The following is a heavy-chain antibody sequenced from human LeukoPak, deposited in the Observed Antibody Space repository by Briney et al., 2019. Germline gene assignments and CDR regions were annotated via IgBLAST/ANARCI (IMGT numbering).Heavy chain of an antibody. V-gene: IGHV3-11*04. CDR2: ISSSGSTI. CDR1: GFTFSDYY. CDR3: ARDFRRYRGVDAFDI. D-gene: IGHD3-16*02. Sequence: GGSLRLSCAASGFTFSDYYMSWIRQAPGKGLEWVSYISSSGSTIYYADSVKGRFTISRDNAKNSLYLQMNSLRAEDTAVYYCARDFRRYRGVDAFDIWGQGTMVTVSS. J-gene: IGHJ3*02.